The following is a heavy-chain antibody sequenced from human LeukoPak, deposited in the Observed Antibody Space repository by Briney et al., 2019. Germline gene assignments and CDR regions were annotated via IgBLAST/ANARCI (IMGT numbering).Heavy chain of an antibody. CDR1: GFTFSSYA. CDR2: ISNSGGRT. D-gene: IGHD4-17*01. Sequence: GGSLRLSCAASGFTFSSYAMSWVRQAPVKGLEWVSSISNSGGRTSYADSVRGRFTNSRDNSKSTLYLQMNSLRAEDTAVYYCAKDLFYGDYPWYYFDYWGQGTLVTVSS. CDR3: AKDLFYGDYPWYYFDY. J-gene: IGHJ4*02. V-gene: IGHV3-23*01.